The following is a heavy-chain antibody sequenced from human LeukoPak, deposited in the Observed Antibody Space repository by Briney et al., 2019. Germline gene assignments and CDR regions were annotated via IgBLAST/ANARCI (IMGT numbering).Heavy chain of an antibody. D-gene: IGHD2-21*02. CDR2: IYYSGST. CDR1: GGSISSSSYS. Sequence: RTSETLSLTCTVSGGSISSSSYSWGWIRQPPGKGLEWIGSIYYSGSTYYNPSLKSRVTISVDTSKNQFSLKLSSVTAADTAVYYCARLPRVVVTRSGAFDIWGQGTMVTVSS. J-gene: IGHJ3*02. V-gene: IGHV4-39*01. CDR3: ARLPRVVVTRSGAFDI.